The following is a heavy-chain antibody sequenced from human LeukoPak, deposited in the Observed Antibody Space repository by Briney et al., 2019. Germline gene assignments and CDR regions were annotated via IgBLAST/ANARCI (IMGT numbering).Heavy chain of an antibody. CDR1: GFTFSSYG. D-gene: IGHD1-26*01. J-gene: IGHJ4*02. Sequence: PGGSLRLSCAASGFTFSSYGMHWVRQAPGRGLEWVAFIRYDGSNKYYADSVKGRFTISRDNSKNTLYLQMNSLRAEDTAVYYCAKDSGSYWADYFDYWGQGTLVTVSS. CDR2: IRYDGSNK. V-gene: IGHV3-30*02. CDR3: AKDSGSYWADYFDY.